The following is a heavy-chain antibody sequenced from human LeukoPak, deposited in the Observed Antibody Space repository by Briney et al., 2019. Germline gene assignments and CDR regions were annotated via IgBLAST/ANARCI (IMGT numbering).Heavy chain of an antibody. CDR2: IGYVKT. CDR3: AREGEPGTGAYDL. CDR1: GFIFSNYE. J-gene: IGHJ3*01. D-gene: IGHD3-16*01. V-gene: IGHV3-13*01. Sequence: PGGSLRLSCAASGFIFSNYEMHWVRQGPGKGLEWVSAIGYVKTYYTDSVRGRFTISRENAKNSMYLQMNTLRVGDTAVYYCAREGEPGTGAYDLWGQGTMVTVSS.